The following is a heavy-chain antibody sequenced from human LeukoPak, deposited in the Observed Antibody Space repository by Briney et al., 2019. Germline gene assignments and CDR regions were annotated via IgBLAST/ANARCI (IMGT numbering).Heavy chain of an antibody. J-gene: IGHJ4*02. D-gene: IGHD5-24*01. CDR1: GGSISSGSYY. Sequence: SETLSLTCTVSGGSISSGSYYWSWIRQPAGKGLEWIGRIYTSGSTNYNPSLKGRVTISVDTSKNQFSLKLSSVTAADTAVYYCARDAIKLFDYWGQGTLVTVSS. V-gene: IGHV4-61*02. CDR3: ARDAIKLFDY. CDR2: IYTSGST.